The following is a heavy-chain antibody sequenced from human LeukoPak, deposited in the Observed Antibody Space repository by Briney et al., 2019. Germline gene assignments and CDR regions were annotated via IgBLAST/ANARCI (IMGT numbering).Heavy chain of an antibody. J-gene: IGHJ4*02. Sequence: SETLSLTCTVSGGSITSSSYYWGWIRQPPGKGLEWIASSYYSGRTYANPSLKSRVTISVDTSKNQFSLKLNSVTAADTAVYYCARGRCKGNLRLGELSLDYWGQGTLVTVSS. CDR1: GGSITSSSYY. V-gene: IGHV4-39*01. CDR2: SYYSGRT. CDR3: ARGRCKGNLRLGELSLDY. D-gene: IGHD3-16*02.